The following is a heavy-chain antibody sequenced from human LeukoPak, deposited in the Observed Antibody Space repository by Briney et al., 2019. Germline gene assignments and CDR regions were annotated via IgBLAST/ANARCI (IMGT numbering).Heavy chain of an antibody. D-gene: IGHD6-13*01. CDR2: IWYDGSNK. CDR3: ARDYSWYHAFDI. J-gene: IGHJ3*02. V-gene: IGHV3-33*01. CDR1: GFTFSSYG. Sequence: PGGSLRLSCAASGFTFSSYGMYWVRQAPGEGLEWGAVIWYDGSNKYYADSVKGRFTISRDNSKNTLYLQMNSLRAEDTAVYYCARDYSWYHAFDIWGQGTMVTVSS.